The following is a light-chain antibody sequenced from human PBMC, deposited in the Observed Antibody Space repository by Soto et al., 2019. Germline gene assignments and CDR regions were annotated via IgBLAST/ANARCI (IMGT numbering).Light chain of an antibody. CDR2: ATS. CDR3: LQYNSSPWT. J-gene: IGKJ1*01. V-gene: IGKV1-17*01. CDR1: QGIRDG. Sequence: DIQMTQSPSSLSASVGDRVTITCRASQGIRDGLGWYQFKQGKVPKRLIYATSTLQDGVPSRFSGSGFGTDFTLTISSLQPEDFATYYCLQYNSSPWTFGQGTKVEIK.